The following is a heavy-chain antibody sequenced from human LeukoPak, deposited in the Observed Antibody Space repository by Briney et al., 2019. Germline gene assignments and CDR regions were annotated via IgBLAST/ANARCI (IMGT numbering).Heavy chain of an antibody. CDR3: AKIIPGGYCGGDCYWSGDFGY. V-gene: IGHV3-23*01. CDR1: GFTFSSYA. Sequence: GGSLRLSCAASGFTFSSYAMSWVRQAPGKGLEWVSAISGSGGSTYYADSVKGRFTISRDNSKNTLYLQMNSLRAEDTAVYYCAKIIPGGYCGGDCYWSGDFGYWGQGTLVTVSS. CDR2: ISGSGGST. J-gene: IGHJ4*02. D-gene: IGHD2-21*02.